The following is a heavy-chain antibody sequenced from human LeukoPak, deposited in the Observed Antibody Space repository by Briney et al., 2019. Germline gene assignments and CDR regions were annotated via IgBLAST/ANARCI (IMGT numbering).Heavy chain of an antibody. J-gene: IGHJ4*02. D-gene: IGHD6-19*01. Sequence: PGGSLRLSCAASGYSFSSDAMSWGRQAPRERVEWVSAICHSSGSTYYADSVKGRLTISRDNSKNALYLQMNSLIAEDTAVYYCAKSKEQWLINYFDYWGQETLVTVSS. CDR3: AKSKEQWLINYFDY. CDR1: GYSFSSDA. V-gene: IGHV3-23*01. CDR2: ICHSSGST.